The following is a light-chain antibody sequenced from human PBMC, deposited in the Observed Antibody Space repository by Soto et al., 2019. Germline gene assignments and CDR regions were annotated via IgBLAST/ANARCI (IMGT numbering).Light chain of an antibody. Sequence: DIQMTQSPSTLSGSVGGRVTITCRASQTISGWLAWYQQKPGKAPKLLIYKASTLKSGVPSRFSGSGSGTAFTLTISSLQPDDFATYYCQHYHRYSEAFGQGTKVDIK. CDR3: QHYHRYSEA. CDR1: QTISGW. J-gene: IGKJ1*01. CDR2: KAS. V-gene: IGKV1-5*03.